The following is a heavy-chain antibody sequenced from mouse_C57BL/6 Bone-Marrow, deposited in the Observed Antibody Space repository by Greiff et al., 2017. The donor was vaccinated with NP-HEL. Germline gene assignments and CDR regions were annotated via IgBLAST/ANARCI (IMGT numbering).Heavy chain of an antibody. J-gene: IGHJ4*01. CDR3: ARYAKGRGYAMDY. D-gene: IGHD3-3*01. CDR2: IYPGDGDT. CDR1: GYAFSSYW. V-gene: IGHV1-80*01. Sequence: LVESGAELVKPGASVKISCKASGYAFSSYWMNWVKQRPGKGLEWIGQIYPGDGDTNYNGKFKGKATLTADKSSSTAYMQLSSLTSEDSAVYFCARYAKGRGYAMDYWGQGTSVTVSS.